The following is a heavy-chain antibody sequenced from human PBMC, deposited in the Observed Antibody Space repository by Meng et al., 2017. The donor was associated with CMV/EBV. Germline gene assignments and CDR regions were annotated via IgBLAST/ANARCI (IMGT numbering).Heavy chain of an antibody. J-gene: IGHJ6*02. CDR2: ISAYNVNT. D-gene: IGHD3-9*01. CDR1: GYTFTSYG. CDR3: ARGGIRYPYYYGMDV. Sequence: ASVKVSCKASGYTFTSYGISWVRQAPGQGLEWMGWISAYNVNTNYAQKLQGRVTMTTDTSTSTAYMELRSLRSDDTAVYYCARGGIRYPYYYGMDVWGQGTTVTVSS. V-gene: IGHV1-18*01.